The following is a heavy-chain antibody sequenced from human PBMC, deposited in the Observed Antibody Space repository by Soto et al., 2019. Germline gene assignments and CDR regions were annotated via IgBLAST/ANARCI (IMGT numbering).Heavy chain of an antibody. CDR3: ARGPFSGSYGYYGMDV. J-gene: IGHJ6*02. CDR2: ISYDGSNK. Sequence: GGSLRLSCAASGFTFSSYWMSWVRQAPGKGLEWVAVISYDGSNKYYADSVKGRFTISRDNSKNTLYLQMNSLRAEDTAVYYCARGPFSGSYGYYGMDVWGQGTTVTVSS. V-gene: IGHV3-30-3*01. D-gene: IGHD3-10*01. CDR1: GFTFSSYW.